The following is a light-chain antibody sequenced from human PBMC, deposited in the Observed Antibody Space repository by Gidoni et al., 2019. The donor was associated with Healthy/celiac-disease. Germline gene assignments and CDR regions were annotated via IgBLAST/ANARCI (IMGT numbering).Light chain of an antibody. J-gene: IGKJ2*01. V-gene: IGKV1-39*01. CDR2: AAS. CDR3: QQSYSTPYT. CDR1: QSISSY. Sequence: DIQMTHSPSSLSASVGDRVTITCRASQSISSYLNWYQQKPGKAPKVLIYAASSLQSGVPSRFSGSGSGTDFTLTISSLQPEDFATYYCQQSYSTPYTFGQGTKLEIK.